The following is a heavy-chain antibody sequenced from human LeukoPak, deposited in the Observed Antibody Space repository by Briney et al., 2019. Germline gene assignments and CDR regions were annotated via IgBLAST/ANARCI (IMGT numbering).Heavy chain of an antibody. CDR2: IKQDGSEK. CDR1: GFTFSSYW. J-gene: IGHJ5*02. D-gene: IGHD3-9*01. CDR3: ARNIFYWRNWFDP. V-gene: IGHV3-7*01. Sequence: GGSLRLSCAASGFTFSSYWMSWVRQAPGKGLEWVANIKQDGSEKYYVDSVKGRFTISRDNAKNSLYLRMNSLRAEDTAVYYCARNIFYWRNWFDPWGQGTLVTVSS.